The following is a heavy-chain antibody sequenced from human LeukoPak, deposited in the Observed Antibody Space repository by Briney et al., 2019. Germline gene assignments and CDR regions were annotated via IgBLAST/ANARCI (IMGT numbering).Heavy chain of an antibody. CDR1: GYTFTGYY. J-gene: IGHJ4*02. CDR2: INPNSGGT. CDR3: ARSDSSGWYRHFDY. V-gene: IGHV1-2*02. Sequence: ASVKVSCKASGYTFTGYYMHWVRQAPGQGLEWMGWINPNSGGTNYAQKFQGRVTMTRDTSISTAYMELSRLRSDDTAVYYCARSDSSGWYRHFDYWGQGTLVTVSS. D-gene: IGHD6-19*01.